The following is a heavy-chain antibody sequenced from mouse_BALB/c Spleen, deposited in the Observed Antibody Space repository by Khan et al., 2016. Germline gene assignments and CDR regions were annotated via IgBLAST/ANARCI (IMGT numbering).Heavy chain of an antibody. CDR1: GFSLTRYG. V-gene: IGHV2-2*02. CDR3: ASTWAYAMDY. Sequence: QVQLQQSGPGLVQPSQSLSITCTVSGFSLTRYGIHWVRQSPGKGLEWLGVIWSGGSTDYNAAFISRLSISKDNSKSQVFLKMNSLQANDTAVYYCASTWAYAMDYWGQGTSVTVSS. CDR2: IWSGGST. J-gene: IGHJ4*01. D-gene: IGHD4-1*02.